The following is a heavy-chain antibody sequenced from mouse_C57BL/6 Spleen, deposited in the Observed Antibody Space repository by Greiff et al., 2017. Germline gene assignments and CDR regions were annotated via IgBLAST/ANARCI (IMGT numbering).Heavy chain of an antibody. V-gene: IGHV1-76*01. CDR3: ARSYYYGSSYPHAMDY. J-gene: IGHJ4*01. D-gene: IGHD1-1*01. CDR1: GYTFTDYY. Sequence: QVQLKESGAELVRPGASVKLSCKASGYTFTDYYINWVKQRPGQGLEWIARIYPGSGNTYYNEKFKGKATLTAEKSSSTAYIQLSSLTSEDSAVYFCARSYYYGSSYPHAMDYWGQGTSVTVSS. CDR2: IYPGSGNT.